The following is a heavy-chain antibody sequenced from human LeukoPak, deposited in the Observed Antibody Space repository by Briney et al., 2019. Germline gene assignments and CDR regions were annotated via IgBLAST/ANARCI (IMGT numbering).Heavy chain of an antibody. V-gene: IGHV3-21*06. CDR3: ARDVGRIAEDRDAFDV. J-gene: IGHJ3*01. D-gene: IGHD6-13*01. Sequence: PGGSLRLSCAASGFTFSNYNMNWVRQAPGKGLEWVSSITSSSSYIYYADSVKGRFTISRDNAKNSLYLQMNSLRVEDTAVYYCARDVGRIAEDRDAFDVWGQGTMVTVSS. CDR1: GFTFSNYN. CDR2: ITSSSSYI.